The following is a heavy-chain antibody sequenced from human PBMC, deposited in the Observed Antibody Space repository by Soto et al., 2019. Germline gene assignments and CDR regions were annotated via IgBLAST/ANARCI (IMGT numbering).Heavy chain of an antibody. J-gene: IGHJ4*02. D-gene: IGHD2-2*01. V-gene: IGHV3-23*01. CDR3: AKVSVGYCSSTSCYYFDY. CDR2: ISGSGGST. CDR1: GFTFSSYA. Sequence: GGSLRLSCAASGFTFSSYAMSWVRQAPGKGLEWVSAISGSGGSTYYADSVKGRFTISRDNSKNTLYLQMNSLRAEDTAVYYCAKVSVGYCSSTSCYYFDYWGQGTLVTVSS.